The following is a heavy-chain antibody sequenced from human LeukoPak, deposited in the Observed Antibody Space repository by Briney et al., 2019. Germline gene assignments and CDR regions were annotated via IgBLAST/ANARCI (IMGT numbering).Heavy chain of an antibody. V-gene: IGHV3-53*01. CDR3: AKEGIYLKSSLED. Sequence: GGSLRLSCAASGYTVSSNYMTWVRQAPGKGLEWVSIIYGGGSTYYADSVKGRFTISRDNSKNTFCLQMKNVRVDDTAIYYCAKEGIYLKSSLEDWGQGTPVTVSS. CDR1: GYTVSSNY. D-gene: IGHD5-12*01. CDR2: IYGGGST. J-gene: IGHJ4*02.